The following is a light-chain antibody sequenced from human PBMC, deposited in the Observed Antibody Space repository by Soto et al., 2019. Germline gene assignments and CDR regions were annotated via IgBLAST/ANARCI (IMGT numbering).Light chain of an antibody. Sequence: ESVFTQSPATLSLSPGERATLSCRASPSVSNSLAWYQHKPGQAPRLLIYDASNRATGVPTRFSGSGSGTEFTLTISSMKSEDFAVYYCQQYNNWPRFGQGTKVDIK. V-gene: IGKV3-11*01. CDR3: QQYNNWPR. CDR1: PSVSNS. CDR2: DAS. J-gene: IGKJ1*01.